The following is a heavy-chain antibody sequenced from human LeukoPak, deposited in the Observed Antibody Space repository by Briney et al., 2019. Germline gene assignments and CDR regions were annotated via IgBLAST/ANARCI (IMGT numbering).Heavy chain of an antibody. J-gene: IGHJ4*02. CDR2: IYYSGST. D-gene: IGHD3-22*01. Sequence: SETLSLTCTVSGGSISSSSYYWGWIRQPPGKGLEWIGSIYYSGSTYYNPSLKSRVTISVDTSKNQFSLKLSSVTAADTAVYYCARGWDYYDSSGYYPFVDHWGQGTLVTVSS. CDR3: ARGWDYYDSSGYYPFVDH. CDR1: GGSISSSSYY. V-gene: IGHV4-39*01.